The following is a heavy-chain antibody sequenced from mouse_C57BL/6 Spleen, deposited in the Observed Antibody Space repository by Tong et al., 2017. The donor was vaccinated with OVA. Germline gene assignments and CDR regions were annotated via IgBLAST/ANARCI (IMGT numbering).Heavy chain of an antibody. Sequence: VQLQESGAELVKPGASVEISCKASGYAFSSYWMNWVKQRPGKGLEWIGQIYPGDGDTNYNGKFKGKATLTVDQSSSTAYMQLNSLTTEDSAIYYCARPGSSYRYYFDYWGQGTTLTVSS. CDR3: ARPGSSYRYYFDY. CDR2: IYPGDGDT. CDR1: GYAFSSYW. J-gene: IGHJ2*01. V-gene: IGHV1-80*01. D-gene: IGHD1-1*01.